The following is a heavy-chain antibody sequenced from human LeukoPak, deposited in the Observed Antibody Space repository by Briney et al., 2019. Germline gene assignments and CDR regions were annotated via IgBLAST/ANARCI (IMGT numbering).Heavy chain of an antibody. J-gene: IGHJ4*02. D-gene: IGHD3-10*01. CDR1: GGSISSYY. CDR3: ARVPYYYGSGLLFDY. V-gene: IGHV4-59*01. CDR2: IYYSGST. Sequence: SETLSLTCTVSGGSISSYYWSWIRQPPGKGLEWIGYIYYSGSTNYNPSLKSRVTISVDTSKNQFSLKLSSVTAADTAVYYCARVPYYYGSGLLFDYWGLGTLVTVSS.